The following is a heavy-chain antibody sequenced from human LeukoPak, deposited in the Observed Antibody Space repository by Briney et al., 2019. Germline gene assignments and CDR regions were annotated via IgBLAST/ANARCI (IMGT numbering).Heavy chain of an antibody. CDR2: ISSSSSYI. CDR3: ARAPSRYQLLSVGY. CDR1: GFTLSSYS. J-gene: IGHJ4*02. V-gene: IGHV3-21*01. D-gene: IGHD2-2*01. Sequence: GGSLTLSCAPSGFTLSSYSMNWVRQAPGNGLEWVSSISSSSSYIYYADSVKGRFTIARDNAKNSLYLQMNSLRAEDTAVYYCARAPSRYQLLSVGYWGQGTLVTVSS.